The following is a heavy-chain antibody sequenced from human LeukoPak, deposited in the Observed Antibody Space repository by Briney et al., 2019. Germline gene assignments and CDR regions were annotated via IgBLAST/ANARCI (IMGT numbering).Heavy chain of an antibody. CDR1: GFTLSSYQ. CDR3: ATFSDY. J-gene: IGHJ4*02. Sequence: PGGTLRLSCAASGFTLSSYQMKWVPQAPGKGLEWGSYISSSRDTIYYADSVKGRFTISRDNAKDSLHLQMNSLRADDRAVYYCATFSDYWGQGALVTVSS. CDR2: ISSSRDTI. V-gene: IGHV3-48*03.